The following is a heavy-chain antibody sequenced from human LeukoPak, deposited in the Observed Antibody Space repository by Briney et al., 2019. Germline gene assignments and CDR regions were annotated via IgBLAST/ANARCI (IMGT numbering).Heavy chain of an antibody. CDR3: KQKTAYDILTGYYSGDAFDI. J-gene: IGHJ3*02. V-gene: IGHV3-23*01. D-gene: IGHD3-9*01. Sequence: GGSLRLCCAASGFTFSSYAMSWVRQAPGKGLESVSAISGSGGSTYYADSVKGRFTISRDNSKNTLYLQMNSLRAEDTAVYFFKQKTAYDILTGYYSGDAFDIWGQGTMVTVSS. CDR2: ISGSGGST. CDR1: GFTFSSYA.